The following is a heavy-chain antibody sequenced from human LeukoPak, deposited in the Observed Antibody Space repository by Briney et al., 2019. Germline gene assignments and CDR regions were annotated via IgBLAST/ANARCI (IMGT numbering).Heavy chain of an antibody. D-gene: IGHD2-21*01. CDR2: IYHSGST. CDR3: ARAGGDQTLDY. CDR1: GGSISSGGYS. J-gene: IGHJ4*02. Sequence: SETLSLTCAVSGGSISSGGYSWSWIRQPPGKGLEWIGYIYHSGSTYYNPSLKSRVTISVDGSKNQFSLKLSSVTAADTAVYYCARAGGDQTLDYWGQGTLVTVSS. V-gene: IGHV4-30-2*01.